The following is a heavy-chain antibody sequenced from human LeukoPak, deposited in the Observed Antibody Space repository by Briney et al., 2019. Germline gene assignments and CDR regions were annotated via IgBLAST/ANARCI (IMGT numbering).Heavy chain of an antibody. J-gene: IGHJ4*02. CDR2: ISSSSSYI. V-gene: IGHV3-21*01. CDR3: ARRGGIAVAGAFDY. D-gene: IGHD6-19*01. CDR1: GFTFSSYS. Sequence: GGSLRLSCAASGFTFSSYSMNWVRQAPGKGLEWVSSISSSSSYIYYADSVKGRFTISRDNAKNSLYLQMNSLRAEDTAVYYCARRGGIAVAGAFDYWGQGTLVTVSS.